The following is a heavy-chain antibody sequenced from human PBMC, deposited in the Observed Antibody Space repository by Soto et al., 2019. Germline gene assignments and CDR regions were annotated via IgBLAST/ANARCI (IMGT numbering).Heavy chain of an antibody. CDR3: ARDLGYYGSGSYYKGVFDY. J-gene: IGHJ4*02. CDR1: GYTFTSYG. Sequence: ASVKVSCKASGYTFTSYGISWVRQAPGQGLEWMGWISAYNGNTNYAQKLQGRVTMTTDTSTSTAYMELRSLRSDDTAVYYCARDLGYYGSGSYYKGVFDYWGQGTLVTVSS. CDR2: ISAYNGNT. D-gene: IGHD3-10*01. V-gene: IGHV1-18*01.